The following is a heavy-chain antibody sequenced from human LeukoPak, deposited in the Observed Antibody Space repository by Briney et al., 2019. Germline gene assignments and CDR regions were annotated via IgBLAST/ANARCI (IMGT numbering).Heavy chain of an antibody. V-gene: IGHV3-21*01. Sequence: GSLRLSCATSGFTFNIYHMSWVRQAPGTGLEWLSSISTSSSYIYYADSVRGRFTISRDNAKNSLYLQMNSLRAEDTAVYYCIGDDFWSGPPIWGQGTMVTVSS. CDR1: GFTFNIYH. J-gene: IGHJ3*02. D-gene: IGHD3-3*01. CDR2: ISTSSSYI. CDR3: IGDDFWSGPPI.